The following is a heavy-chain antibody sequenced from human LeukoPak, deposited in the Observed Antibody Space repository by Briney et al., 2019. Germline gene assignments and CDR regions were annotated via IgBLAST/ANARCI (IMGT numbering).Heavy chain of an antibody. CDR1: GFTFSSYA. D-gene: IGHD3-3*01. Sequence: GGSLRLSCAASGFTFSSYAMSWVRQAPGKGLEWVSAISGSGGSTYYADSVKGRFTISRDNSKNTLYLQMNSLRAEDTAVYYCAKGGGSGFWSGYSFDYWGQGTLVTVSP. CDR2: ISGSGGST. CDR3: AKGGGSGFWSGYSFDY. V-gene: IGHV3-23*01. J-gene: IGHJ4*02.